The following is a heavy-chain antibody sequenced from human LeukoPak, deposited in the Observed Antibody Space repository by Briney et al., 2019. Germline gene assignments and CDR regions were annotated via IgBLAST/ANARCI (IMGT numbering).Heavy chain of an antibody. Sequence: PSETLSLTCTVSGASISSGSFYWSWIRQPAGEGLEWIGRMYTSGSTNYNPSLKSRVTISLDTSKNQFSLNLSSVTAADTAVYYCARDVRIVGATRNAAFDIWGQGTMVTVSS. CDR3: ARDVRIVGATRNAAFDI. CDR2: MYTSGST. D-gene: IGHD1-26*01. J-gene: IGHJ3*02. CDR1: GASISSGSFY. V-gene: IGHV4-61*02.